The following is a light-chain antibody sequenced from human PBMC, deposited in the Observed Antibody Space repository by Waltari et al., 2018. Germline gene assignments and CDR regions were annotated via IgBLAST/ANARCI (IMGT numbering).Light chain of an antibody. CDR3: QHYLRLPVT. J-gene: IGKJ1*01. Sequence: EIVFTQSPGTLSLSLGERATVSCRASPRVSRALAWYQQKPCQAPRLLIYGASTRATGIPDRFSGSGSGTDFSLTISRLEPDXXXVYYCQHYLRLPVTFGQGTTVEI. CDR1: PRVSRA. CDR2: GAS. V-gene: IGKV3-20*01.